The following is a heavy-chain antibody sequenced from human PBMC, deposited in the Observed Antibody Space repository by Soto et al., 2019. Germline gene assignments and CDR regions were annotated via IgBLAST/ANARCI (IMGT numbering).Heavy chain of an antibody. D-gene: IGHD5-12*01. CDR1: GYTFTSYG. J-gene: IGHJ4*02. CDR2: ISAYNGNT. CDR3: ARRPRGYSGYDPIDY. Sequence: ASVKVSCKASGYTFTSYGISWVRQAPGQGLEWMGWISAYNGNTNYAQKLQGRVTMTTDTSTSTAYMELRSLRSDDTAVYYCARRPRGYSGYDPIDYWGQGTLVPVSS. V-gene: IGHV1-18*01.